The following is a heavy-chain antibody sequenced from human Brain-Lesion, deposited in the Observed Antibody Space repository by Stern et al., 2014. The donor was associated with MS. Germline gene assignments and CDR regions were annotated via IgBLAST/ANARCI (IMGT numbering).Heavy chain of an antibody. V-gene: IGHV1-2*02. CDR1: GYIFTGYY. Sequence: VQLEESGAEVKKPGASVKVSCKTSGYIFTGYYIHWVRQAPAQGLEWMAWINPNTGGTTYAQKFQGRVTMSRDTSISTAYVELSSLTSDDTAVYYCARDQRGITIFGVVTDYYYLGMDVWGQGTTVTVSS. D-gene: IGHD3-3*01. J-gene: IGHJ6*02. CDR3: ARDQRGITIFGVVTDYYYLGMDV. CDR2: INPNTGGT.